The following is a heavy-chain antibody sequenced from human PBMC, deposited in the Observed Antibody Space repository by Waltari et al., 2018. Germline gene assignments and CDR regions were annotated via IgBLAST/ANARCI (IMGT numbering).Heavy chain of an antibody. CDR3: ARDGISSTQSGYFDY. J-gene: IGHJ4*02. CDR1: GFTFSSAG. CDR2: ISRLSKYT. Sequence: EVRLVESGGGLVKPGGSLRLSCAASGFTFSSAGMNWVRQAPGKERGWSSSISRLSKYTNYANSVNGRFTISRDNAKNSRYLQMNSLRAEDTAVYFCARDGISSTQSGYFDYWGQGVLVTVSS. V-gene: IGHV3-21*01. D-gene: IGHD6-13*01.